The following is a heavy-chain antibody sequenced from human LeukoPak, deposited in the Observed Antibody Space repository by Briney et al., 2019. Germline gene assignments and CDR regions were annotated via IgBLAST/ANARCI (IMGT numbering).Heavy chain of an antibody. V-gene: IGHV4-31*03. Sequence: PSETLSLTCTVSGGSISSGGYYWSWIRQHPGKGLEWIGYIYYSGSTYYNPSLKSRVTISLNTSKNQFSLKVNSVTAADTAVYHCARRPPAGGADWFDPWGQGTLVTVSS. CDR1: GGSISSGGYY. CDR3: ARRPPAGGADWFDP. CDR2: IYYSGST. D-gene: IGHD2-8*02. J-gene: IGHJ5*02.